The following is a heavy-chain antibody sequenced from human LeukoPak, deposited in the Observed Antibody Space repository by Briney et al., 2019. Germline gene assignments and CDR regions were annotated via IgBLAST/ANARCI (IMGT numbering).Heavy chain of an antibody. V-gene: IGHV3-53*01. CDR3: AREEEHQLSSAFDT. D-gene: IGHD6-13*01. Sequence: PGGSLRLSCTASGLTVSSNYMTWVRQAPGKGLEWVSALYSGGSTYYADSVKGRFTISRDNSKNTLYLQMNSLRVEDTAMYYCAREEEHQLSSAFDTWGRGTMVTVP. CDR2: LYSGGST. J-gene: IGHJ3*02. CDR1: GLTVSSNY.